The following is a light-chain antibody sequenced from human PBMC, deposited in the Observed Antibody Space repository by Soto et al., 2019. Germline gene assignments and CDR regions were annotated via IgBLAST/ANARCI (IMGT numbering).Light chain of an antibody. Sequence: DIQMTQSPSTLAASGGDTVTMTCRSSSKWLAWYQQKPGRVPKLLIYGAYTLQSGVPSRFSGSGSGTEFTLTISSLQPEDFATYYCLQHNSYPRTFGQGTKVDIK. CDR1: SSKW. CDR2: GAY. CDR3: LQHNSYPRT. J-gene: IGKJ1*01. V-gene: IGKV1-27*01.